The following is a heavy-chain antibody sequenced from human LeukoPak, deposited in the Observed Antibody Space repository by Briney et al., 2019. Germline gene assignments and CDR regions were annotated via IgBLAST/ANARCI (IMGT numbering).Heavy chain of an antibody. CDR1: GFTFMSYA. CDR2: ISGNGGST. V-gene: IGHV3-23*01. CDR3: ARAAYYDILTGYYNYYYGMDV. Sequence: GGSLRLSCTASGFTFMSYAMSWVRQAPGRGLEWVSGISGNGGSTYYRESVKGRFTISRDNAKNSLYLQMNSLRAEDTAVYYCARAAYYDILTGYYNYYYGMDVWGQGTTVTVSS. J-gene: IGHJ6*02. D-gene: IGHD3-9*01.